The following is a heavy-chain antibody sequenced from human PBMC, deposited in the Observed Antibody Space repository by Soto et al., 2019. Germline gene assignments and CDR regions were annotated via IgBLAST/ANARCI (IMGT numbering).Heavy chain of an antibody. J-gene: IGHJ4*02. CDR3: AKDGLSDSPSAIDY. Sequence: GGSLRLSCAASGFTFTKSGMSWVRQAPGKGLEWVAGIGGSGRKTYYADSVKGRFGISRDNSKNSLFLQMNSLSADDPAIYYCAKDGLSDSPSAIDYWGLGTLVTVSS. CDR1: GFTFTKSG. CDR2: IGGSGRKT. V-gene: IGHV3-23*01. D-gene: IGHD6-13*01.